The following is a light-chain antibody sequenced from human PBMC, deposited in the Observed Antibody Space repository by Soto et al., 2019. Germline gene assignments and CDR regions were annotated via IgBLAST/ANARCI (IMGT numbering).Light chain of an antibody. CDR1: QGISSY. V-gene: IGKV1-9*01. CDR3: QQLYSYST. Sequence: DIPLTQSPSFLSASVGDRVTITCRASQGISSYLAWYQQKPGKAPKLLIYAASTLQSGVPSRFSGSGSGTDFTLTISSLQPEDFATYYCQQLYSYSTFGQGTRLEIE. J-gene: IGKJ5*01. CDR2: AAS.